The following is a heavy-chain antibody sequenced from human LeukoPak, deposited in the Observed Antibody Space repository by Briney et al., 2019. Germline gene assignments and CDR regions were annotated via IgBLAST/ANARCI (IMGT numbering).Heavy chain of an antibody. CDR3: AKEGSALGYCSGGSCYGRFFDY. J-gene: IGHJ4*02. D-gene: IGHD2-15*01. CDR2: ISGSGGST. Sequence: GGSLRLSCAASGFTFSSYAMSWVRQAPGKGLEWASAISGSGGSTYYADSVKGRFTISRDNSKNTLYLQMNSLRAEDTAVYYCAKEGSALGYCSGGSCYGRFFDYWGQGTLVTVSS. CDR1: GFTFSSYA. V-gene: IGHV3-23*01.